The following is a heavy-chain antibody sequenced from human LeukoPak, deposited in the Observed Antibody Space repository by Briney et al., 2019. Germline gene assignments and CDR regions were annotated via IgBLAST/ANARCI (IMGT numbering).Heavy chain of an antibody. CDR1: GFTFNRNA. CDR3: VRRGDASSGWGDHDF. CDR2: IGGSGDKT. D-gene: IGHD6-19*01. J-gene: IGHJ4*02. Sequence: GGSLRLSCAASGFTFNRNAISWVRQAPGKGLEWVSTIGGSGDKTFYADSVKGRFTISRDNSKNMVYLQMNSPTGEDTALYYCVRRGDASSGWGDHDFWGQGALVTVSS. V-gene: IGHV3-23*01.